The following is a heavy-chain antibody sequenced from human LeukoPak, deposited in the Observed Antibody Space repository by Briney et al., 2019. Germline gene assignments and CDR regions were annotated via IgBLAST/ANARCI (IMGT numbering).Heavy chain of an antibody. J-gene: IGHJ4*02. CDR1: GFTFREYG. Sequence: PGGSLRLSCTTSGFTFREYGMHWVRHAPGKGLEGVAVVWYDGTKKYYADSVKGRFTISRDNSQNTLYLQMISLRAEDTAVYYCVRDRSLATSSGYDPRRFDSWGQGALVTVSS. V-gene: IGHV3-33*01. CDR2: VWYDGTKK. CDR3: VRDRSLATSSGYDPRRFDS. D-gene: IGHD5-12*01.